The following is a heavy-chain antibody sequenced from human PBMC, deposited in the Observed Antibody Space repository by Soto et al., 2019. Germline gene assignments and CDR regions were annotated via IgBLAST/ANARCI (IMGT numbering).Heavy chain of an antibody. CDR3: VRGNYYSTRPSFDY. CDR1: GYTFTGYF. V-gene: IGHV1-2*04. Sequence: QMHLVQSGAEVKKPGASVRVSCKASGYTFTGYFIHWVRQAPGQGLEWMGWINPNNGGTNYAQNFQGWVTMTSDTSITTAYLELSRLSSDDTAVYYWVRGNYYSTRPSFDYWGQGTLVTVSS. CDR2: INPNNGGT. J-gene: IGHJ4*02. D-gene: IGHD1-26*01.